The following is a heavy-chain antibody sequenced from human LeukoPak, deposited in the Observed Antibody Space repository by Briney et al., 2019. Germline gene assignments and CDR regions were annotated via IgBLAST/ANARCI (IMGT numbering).Heavy chain of an antibody. CDR1: GFTFSSYS. Sequence: GGSLRLSCAASGFTFSSYSMNWVRQAPGKGLEWVAVISYDGSNKYYADSVKGRFTISRDNSKNTLYLQMNSLRAEDTAVYYCAGDLRIPFDYWGQGTLVTVSS. CDR2: ISYDGSNK. CDR3: AGDLRIPFDY. J-gene: IGHJ4*02. V-gene: IGHV3-30*03.